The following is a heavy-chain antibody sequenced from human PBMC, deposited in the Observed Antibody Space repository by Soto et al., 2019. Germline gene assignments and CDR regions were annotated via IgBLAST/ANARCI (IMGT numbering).Heavy chain of an antibody. Sequence: GAAVKVSCKASGYTFTGYYMHWVRQAPGQGLEGMGWINHNSGGTNYALKFQGWVTMTRDTSISTSYMELSRLRSDDTAVYYCARVGGVVVNHDAFDIWGQGTMVTVSS. CDR1: GYTFTGYY. CDR3: ARVGGVVVNHDAFDI. CDR2: INHNSGGT. J-gene: IGHJ3*02. V-gene: IGHV1-2*04. D-gene: IGHD3-22*01.